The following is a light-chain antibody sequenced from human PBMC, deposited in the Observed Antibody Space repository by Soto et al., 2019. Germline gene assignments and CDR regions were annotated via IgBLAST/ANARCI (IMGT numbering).Light chain of an antibody. CDR3: QHYGSSWT. CDR2: GAS. J-gene: IGKJ1*01. V-gene: IGKV3-20*01. CDR1: QSVSSSY. Sequence: EIVLTQSPGTLSLSPGERATLFCRASQSVSSSYLAWYQQKAGQAPRLLIYGASNRATGIPDRFSGSGSGTDFILTISRLEPEDFAVYYCQHYGSSWTFGQGTKVDIK.